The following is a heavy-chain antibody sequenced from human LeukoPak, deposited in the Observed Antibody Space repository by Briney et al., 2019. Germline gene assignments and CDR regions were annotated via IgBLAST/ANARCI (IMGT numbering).Heavy chain of an antibody. V-gene: IGHV3-30*03. CDR1: GFTVSSFG. J-gene: IGHJ4*02. CDR3: ARRGYSGYDK. Sequence: GGSLRLSCAASGFTVSSFGMHWVRQAPGKGLEWVAVISYDGSNKYYADSVKGRFTISRDNSKNTLYLQMNSLRAEDTAVYYCARRGYSGYDKWGQGTLVTVSS. D-gene: IGHD5-12*01. CDR2: ISYDGSNK.